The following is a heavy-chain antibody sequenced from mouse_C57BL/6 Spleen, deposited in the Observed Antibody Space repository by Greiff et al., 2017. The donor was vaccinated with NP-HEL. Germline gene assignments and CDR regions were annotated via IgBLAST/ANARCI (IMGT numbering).Heavy chain of an antibody. D-gene: IGHD4-1*01. Sequence: VQLQQPGAELVMPGASVKLSCKASGYTFTSYWMHWVKQRPGQGLEWIGEIDPSDSYTNYNQKFKGKSTLTVDKSSSTAYMQLSSLTSEDSAVYYCARSLTGPRYFDVWGTGTTVTVSS. V-gene: IGHV1-69*01. CDR3: ARSLTGPRYFDV. CDR2: IDPSDSYT. CDR1: GYTFTSYW. J-gene: IGHJ1*03.